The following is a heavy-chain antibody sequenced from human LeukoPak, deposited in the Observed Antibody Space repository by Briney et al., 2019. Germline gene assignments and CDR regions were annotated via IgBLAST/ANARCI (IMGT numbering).Heavy chain of an antibody. D-gene: IGHD3-10*01. CDR3: ARGGSGSYFDY. J-gene: IGHJ4*02. Sequence: SETLSLTCAVSGGSISSGGYSWSWIRQPPGKGLEWIGYIYHSGSTYYNPSLKSRVTISVDRSKNQFSLKLSSVTAADTAVYYCARGGSGSYFDYWGQGTLVTVSS. CDR2: IYHSGST. V-gene: IGHV4-30-2*01. CDR1: GGSISSGGYS.